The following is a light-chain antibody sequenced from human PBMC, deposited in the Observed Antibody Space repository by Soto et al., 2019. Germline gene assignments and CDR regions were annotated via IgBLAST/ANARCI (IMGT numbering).Light chain of an antibody. Sequence: QSVLTQPPSVSGAPGQRVTISCTGSSSNTGAGYDVHWYQQLPGTAPKLLIYDNSNRPSGAPDRFSGSKSGTSASLAITGLQTEDEADYYCQSYDNSLSAAVFGGGTKVTVL. J-gene: IGLJ2*01. CDR2: DNS. CDR1: SSNTGAGYD. CDR3: QSYDNSLSAAV. V-gene: IGLV1-40*01.